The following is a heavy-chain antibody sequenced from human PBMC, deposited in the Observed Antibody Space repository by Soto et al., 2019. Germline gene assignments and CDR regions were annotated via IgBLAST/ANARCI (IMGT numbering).Heavy chain of an antibody. CDR3: ARFVRSCSGTTCYTRADV. J-gene: IGHJ6*02. CDR2: IYYSGST. CDR1: GGSISSYY. D-gene: IGHD2-2*02. Sequence: PSETLSFTCTFSGGSISSYYCSWSRKPPVKRLEWIGYIYYSGSTNYNPSLKSRVTMSVDTSKNQFSLKLRSVIVADTAVYHCARFVRSCSGTTCYTRADVWGQGTTVTVSS. V-gene: IGHV4-59*01.